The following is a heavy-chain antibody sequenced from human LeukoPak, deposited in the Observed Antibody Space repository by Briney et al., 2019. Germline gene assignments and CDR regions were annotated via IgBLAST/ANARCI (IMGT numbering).Heavy chain of an antibody. CDR3: ARDLESTALYYFDY. CDR2: ISSSGSTI. CDR1: GFGFSSCE. Sequence: GGSLRLSCTASGFGFSSCEMNWVRQAPGKGLEWVSYISSSGSTIYYADSVKGRFTISRDNAKNSLYLQMGSLRVEDTAVYYCARDLESTALYYFDYWGQGALVTVSS. D-gene: IGHD2-8*02. J-gene: IGHJ4*02. V-gene: IGHV3-48*03.